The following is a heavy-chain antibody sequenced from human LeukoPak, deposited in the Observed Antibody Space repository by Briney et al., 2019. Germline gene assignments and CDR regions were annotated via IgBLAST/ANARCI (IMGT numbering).Heavy chain of an antibody. CDR2: IIPIFGTA. CDR1: GGTFSIYA. Sequence: ASVKVSCKASGGTFSIYAISWVRQAPGQGLEWMGGIIPIFGTANYAQKFQGRVTITADESTSTAYMELSSLRSEDTAVYYCARDAPDGGVSKFDYWGQGTPVTVSS. CDR3: ARDAPDGGVSKFDY. J-gene: IGHJ4*02. V-gene: IGHV1-69*13. D-gene: IGHD3-3*01.